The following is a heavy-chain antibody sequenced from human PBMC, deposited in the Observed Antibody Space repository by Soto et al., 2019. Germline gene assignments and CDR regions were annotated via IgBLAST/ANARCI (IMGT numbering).Heavy chain of an antibody. D-gene: IGHD3-22*01. J-gene: IGHJ4*02. CDR1: GLSFSRCA. V-gene: IGHV3-23*01. CDR2: ISGSGGST. Sequence: GGSLTLSCAASGLSFSRCAPNRDRQAPGKGLEWVSAISGSGGSTYYADSVKGRFTISRDNSKNTLYLQMNSLRAEDTAVYYCAKDNSGYPGGYSDSWCQGTLVTVSS. CDR3: AKDNSGYPGGYSDS.